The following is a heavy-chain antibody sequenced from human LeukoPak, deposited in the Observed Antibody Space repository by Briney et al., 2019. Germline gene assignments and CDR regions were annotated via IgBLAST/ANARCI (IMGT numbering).Heavy chain of an antibody. CDR2: IKEDGSEK. CDR1: GFDFSNFW. Sequence: GGSLRLSCVVSGFDFSNFWMTWVRQPPGKGLERVANIKEDGSEKYYVDPVKGRFTISRDNAKNSLYLQMNSLRVEDTAVYYCARRGWFGELFPANFWGQGTLVTVSS. D-gene: IGHD3-10*01. CDR3: ARRGWFGELFPANF. J-gene: IGHJ4*02. V-gene: IGHV3-7*01.